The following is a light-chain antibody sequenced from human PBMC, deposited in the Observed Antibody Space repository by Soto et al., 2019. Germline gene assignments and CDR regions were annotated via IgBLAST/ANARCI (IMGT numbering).Light chain of an antibody. CDR3: QTWGTAIHDVV. J-gene: IGLJ2*01. CDR1: SGHNNYA. V-gene: IGLV4-69*01. Sequence: QPVLTQSPSASAPLGASVKLTCTLSSGHNNYAIAWHQQQPEKGPRFLMKLNSDGSHSKGAGIPDRFSGSSSGAERHLTISSLQSEDEADYYCQTWGTAIHDVVFGGGTKLTVL. CDR2: LNSDGSH.